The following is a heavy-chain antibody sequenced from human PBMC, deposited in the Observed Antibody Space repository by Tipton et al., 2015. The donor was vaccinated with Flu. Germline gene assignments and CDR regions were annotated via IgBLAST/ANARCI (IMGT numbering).Heavy chain of an antibody. CDR3: ARRVCRAPPCDGPVGGFDI. CDR2: FYGGGDT. D-gene: IGHD1-26*01. Sequence: TLSLTCTVSGDSIRSDYYWGWIRQFPGRGLEWIGSFYGGGDTYYNPSLKGRVTISKDTSRNQFSLKVDFATAADTALYYCARRVCRAPPCDGPVGGFDIWGQGTLVTVAS. CDR1: GDSIRSDYY. J-gene: IGHJ3*02. V-gene: IGHV4-38-2*02.